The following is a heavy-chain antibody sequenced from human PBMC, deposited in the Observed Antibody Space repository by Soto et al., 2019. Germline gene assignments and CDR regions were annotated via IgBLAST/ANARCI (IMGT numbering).Heavy chain of an antibody. J-gene: IGHJ6*02. Sequence: GGSLRLSCAASGFTFSKAWMNWVRQAPGKGLEWVGRIKSKADGGTTDYAASVKGRFTISREDSKNTVYLQMNSLKTDDTAVYYCTTGGVHSSGYNLGPNIYYYGMDVWGQGTTVTVSS. CDR2: IKSKADGGTT. CDR3: TTGGVHSSGYNLGPNIYYYGMDV. CDR1: GFTFSKAW. V-gene: IGHV3-15*07. D-gene: IGHD3-22*01.